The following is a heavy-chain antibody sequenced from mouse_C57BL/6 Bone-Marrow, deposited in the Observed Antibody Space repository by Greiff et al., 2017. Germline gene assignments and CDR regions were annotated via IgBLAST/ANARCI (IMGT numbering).Heavy chain of an antibody. CDR3: VRGGAPYYSRAWFAY. CDR1: GFTFNTYA. CDR2: IRSKSSNYAT. D-gene: IGHD2-5*01. J-gene: IGHJ3*01. V-gene: IGHV10-3*01. Sequence: EVMLVESGGGLVQPKGSLKLSCAASGFTFNTYAMPWVRQAPGKGLEWVARIRSKSSNYATYYADSVKDRFTISRDDSQSMLYLQMNNLKTEDTAMYYCVRGGAPYYSRAWFAYWGQGTLVTVSA.